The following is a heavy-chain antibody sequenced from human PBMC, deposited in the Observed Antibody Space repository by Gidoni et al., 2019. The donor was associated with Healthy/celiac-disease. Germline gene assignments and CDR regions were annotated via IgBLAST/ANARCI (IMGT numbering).Heavy chain of an antibody. J-gene: IGHJ3*02. CDR2: ISSSGSTI. CDR3: ARAFFGDYYDSSGYLEDAFDI. Sequence: QVQLVESGGGLVKPGGSLRLSCAASGFTFSDHYMAWIRQAPGTGLEWVSYISSSGSTIYYADSVKGRFTISRDNAKNSLYLQMNSLRAEDTAVYYCARAFFGDYYDSSGYLEDAFDIWGQGTMVTVSS. D-gene: IGHD3-22*01. V-gene: IGHV3-11*01. CDR1: GFTFSDHY.